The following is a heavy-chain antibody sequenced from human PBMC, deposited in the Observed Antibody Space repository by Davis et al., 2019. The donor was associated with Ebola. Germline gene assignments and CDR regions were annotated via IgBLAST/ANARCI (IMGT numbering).Heavy chain of an antibody. J-gene: IGHJ4*02. V-gene: IGHV3-48*02. CDR3: ARWSILGQ. CDR2: ISSGSFTI. D-gene: IGHD3-3*01. Sequence: GESLKISCAASGITFSRYSMNWVRQAPGKGLEWVAFISSGSFTIHYADSVKGRFTISRDNAKNSLFLQINSLRDEDTAVYYCARWSILGQWGQGTLVTVSS. CDR1: GITFSRYS.